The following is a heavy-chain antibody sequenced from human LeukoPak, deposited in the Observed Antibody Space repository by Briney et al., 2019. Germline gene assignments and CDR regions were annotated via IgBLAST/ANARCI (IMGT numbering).Heavy chain of an antibody. CDR1: GFTFSDHY. D-gene: IGHD4-17*01. V-gene: IGHV3-72*01. Sequence: GGSLRLSCAASGFTFSDHYMDWVRQAPGKGLEWAGRTRNKANSYTTEYAASVKGRFTISRDDSKNSLYLQMNSLKTEDTAVYYCARPAALRTGGYYFDYWGQGTLVTVSS. CDR3: ARPAALRTGGYYFDY. J-gene: IGHJ4*02. CDR2: TRNKANSYTT.